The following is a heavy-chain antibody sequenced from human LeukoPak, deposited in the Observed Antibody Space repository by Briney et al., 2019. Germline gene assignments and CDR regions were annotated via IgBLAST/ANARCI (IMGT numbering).Heavy chain of an antibody. J-gene: IGHJ4*02. CDR2: IYYSGST. V-gene: IGHV4-39*01. CDR3: VYYYDSSGYGY. Sequence: PSETLSFTCTVSGGSISSSSYYWGWIRQPPGKGLEWIGSIYYSGSTYYNPSLKSRVTISVDTSKNQFSLKLSSVTAADTAVYYCVYYYDSSGYGYRGQGTLVTVSS. D-gene: IGHD3-22*01. CDR1: GGSISSSSYY.